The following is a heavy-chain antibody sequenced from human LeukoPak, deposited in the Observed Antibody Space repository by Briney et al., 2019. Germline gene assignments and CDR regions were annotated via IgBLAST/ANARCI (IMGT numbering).Heavy chain of an antibody. CDR1: GGSISSYY. V-gene: IGHV4-4*07. CDR3: ARDRGELYDY. D-gene: IGHD1-7*01. J-gene: IGHJ4*02. CDR2: ISSSGSS. Sequence: PSETLSLTCTVSGGSISSYYWSWVRQPAVKGLEWIGRISSSGSSNYNPSLKSRVTMSVDTSKNQLSLKLSSVTAADTAVYYCARDRGELYDYWGQGTLVTVSS.